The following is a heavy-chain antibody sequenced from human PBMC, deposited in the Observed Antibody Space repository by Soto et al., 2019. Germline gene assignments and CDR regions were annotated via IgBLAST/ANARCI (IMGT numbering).Heavy chain of an antibody. CDR2: INHSGST. CDR1: SGSFCGYY. D-gene: IGHD2-2*01. CDR3: ARGGYCSSTSCYAGYYYYGMDV. J-gene: IGHJ6*02. Sequence: SVTLSLTCAINSGSFCGYYWSWIPQPPGKGLEWIGEINHSGSTNYNPSLKSRVTISVDTSKNQFSLKLSSVTAADTAVYYCARGGYCSSTSCYAGYYYYGMDVWGQGTTVT. V-gene: IGHV4-34*01.